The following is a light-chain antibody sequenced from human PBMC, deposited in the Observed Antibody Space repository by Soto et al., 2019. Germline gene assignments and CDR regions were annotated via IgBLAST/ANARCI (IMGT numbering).Light chain of an antibody. CDR2: GAS. Sequence: EIVLTQSPGTLSLSPGERATLSCRASQSVSSSHLAWYQQKPGQAPRLLIFGASSRATGIPDRFSGSGSGTDFTLTISRLEPEDFAVYYCHQYVIPPLTFGGGTKVEIK. J-gene: IGKJ4*01. CDR1: QSVSSSH. CDR3: HQYVIPPLT. V-gene: IGKV3-20*01.